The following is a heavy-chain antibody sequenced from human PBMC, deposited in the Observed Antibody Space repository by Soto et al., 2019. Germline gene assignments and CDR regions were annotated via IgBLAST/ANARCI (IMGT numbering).Heavy chain of an antibody. Sequence: GGSLRLSCAASGFTFSSYAMSWVRQAPGKGLEWVSAISGSGGSTYYAHSVKGRFTISRDNSKNTLYLQMNSLRAEDTGVYYCAKVDGYCSGGSCLPGIFDYWGQGTLVTVSS. CDR1: GFTFSSYA. CDR3: AKVDGYCSGGSCLPGIFDY. CDR2: ISGSGGST. J-gene: IGHJ4*02. V-gene: IGHV3-23*01. D-gene: IGHD2-15*01.